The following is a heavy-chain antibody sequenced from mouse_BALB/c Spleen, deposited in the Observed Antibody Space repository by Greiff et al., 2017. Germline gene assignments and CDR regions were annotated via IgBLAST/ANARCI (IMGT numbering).Heavy chain of an antibody. J-gene: IGHJ2*01. V-gene: IGHV1S81*02. Sequence: QVQLQQPGAELVKPGASVKLSCKASGYTFTSYWMHWVKQRPGQGLEWIGEINPSNGRTNYNEKFKSKATLTVDKSSSTAYMQLSSLTSEDSAVYFCARNYRYDDFDDWGQGTTLTVSS. D-gene: IGHD2-14*01. CDR1: GYTFTSYW. CDR2: INPSNGRT. CDR3: ARNYRYDDFDD.